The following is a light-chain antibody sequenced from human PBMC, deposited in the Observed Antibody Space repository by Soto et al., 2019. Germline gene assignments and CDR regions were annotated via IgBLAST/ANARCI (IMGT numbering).Light chain of an antibody. V-gene: IGKV3D-15*01. CDR1: QSINRD. J-gene: IGKJ5*01. Sequence: EIVMTQSPATLSVSPGESATLTCRASQSINRDLAWYVQKPGQAPRRVVYGASTWATGVPPRFTGSGSGTEFTLTISGLQSEDFTVYYCQQYKSWPITFGQGTRLENK. CDR2: GAS. CDR3: QQYKSWPIT.